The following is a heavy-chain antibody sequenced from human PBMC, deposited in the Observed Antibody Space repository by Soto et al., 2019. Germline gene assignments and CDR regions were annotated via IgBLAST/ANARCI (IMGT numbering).Heavy chain of an antibody. CDR3: AYLPCSGGSCYWFSFSGMDV. Sequence: QITLKESGPTLVKPTQTLTLTCTFSGFSLSTSGVGVAWIRQPPGKALEWLALIYWDDDKRYRPSLESRLTITNQTSNDQVVLTTTYLPSVDTATYYCAYLPCSGGSCYWFSFSGMDVWGQGTTVTVSS. CDR1: GFSLSTSGVG. CDR2: IYWDDDK. D-gene: IGHD2-15*01. J-gene: IGHJ6*02. V-gene: IGHV2-5*02.